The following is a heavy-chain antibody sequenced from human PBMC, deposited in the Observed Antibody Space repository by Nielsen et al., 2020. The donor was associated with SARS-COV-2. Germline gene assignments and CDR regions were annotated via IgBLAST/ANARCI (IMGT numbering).Heavy chain of an antibody. D-gene: IGHD3-10*01. J-gene: IGHJ6*02. CDR1: GYSFTSYW. V-gene: IGHV5-51*01. CDR3: ARHLDYYGSGFPYYYYYYGMDV. CDR2: IYPGDSDT. Sequence: GESLKISCKGSGYSFTSYWIGWVRQMPGKGLEWMGIIYPGDSDTRYSPSFQGQVTISADKSISTAYLQWSSLKASDTAMYYCARHLDYYGSGFPYYYYYYGMDVWGQGTTVTVSS.